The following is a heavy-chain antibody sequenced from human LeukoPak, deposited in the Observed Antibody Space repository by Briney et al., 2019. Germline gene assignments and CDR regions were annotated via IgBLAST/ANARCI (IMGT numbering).Heavy chain of an antibody. CDR2: INHSGST. CDR3: ATGGYYYDSTN. D-gene: IGHD3-22*01. J-gene: IGHJ4*02. Sequence: PSETLSLTCAAYGGSFSGYYWSWIRQPPGKGLEWIGEINHSGSTSYNPSLKSRVTISVDTSKNQFSLKLSSVTAADTAVYYCATGGYYYDSTNWGQGTLVTVSS. CDR1: GGSFSGYY. V-gene: IGHV4-34*01.